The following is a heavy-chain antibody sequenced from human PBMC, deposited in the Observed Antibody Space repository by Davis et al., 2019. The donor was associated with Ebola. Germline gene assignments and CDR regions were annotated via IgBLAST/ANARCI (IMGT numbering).Heavy chain of an antibody. V-gene: IGHV4-39*01. J-gene: IGHJ4*02. Sequence: SETLSLTCTVSGGSISSSSYYWGWIRQPPGKGLEWIGSIYYSGSTYYNPSLKSRVTISVDTSKNQFSLTLSSVTAADTAVYFCARGPANWNDFDFWGQGTLVTVSS. CDR3: ARGPANWNDFDF. D-gene: IGHD1-1*01. CDR1: GGSISSSSYY. CDR2: IYYSGST.